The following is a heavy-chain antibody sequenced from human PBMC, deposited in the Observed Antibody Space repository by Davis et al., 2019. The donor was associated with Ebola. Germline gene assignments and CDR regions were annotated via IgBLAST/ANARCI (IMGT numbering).Heavy chain of an antibody. D-gene: IGHD3-10*01. CDR1: GDSVSVNSGG. V-gene: IGHV6-1*01. CDR2: TYYNSKWYN. Sequence: PSETLSLTCAISGDSVSVNSGGWNWIRQSPSRGLEWLGRTYYNSKWYNDYARSVKSRITINPDTSKNQFSLLLNSVTPEDTAIYYCARGWFRSGMDVWGQGTTVTVSS. CDR3: ARGWFRSGMDV. J-gene: IGHJ6*02.